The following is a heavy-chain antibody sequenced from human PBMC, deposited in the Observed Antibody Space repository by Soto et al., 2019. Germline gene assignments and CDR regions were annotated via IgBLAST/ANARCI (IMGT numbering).Heavy chain of an antibody. J-gene: IGHJ6*02. CDR2: ISYDGSNK. D-gene: IGHD6-19*01. Sequence: PVGSLRLSCAASGFTFSSYAMHWVRQAPGKGLEWVAVISYDGSNKYYADSVKGRFTISRDNSKNTLYLQMNSLRAEDTAVYYCARANSSGWSHYYYYGMDVWGQGTTVTVSS. V-gene: IGHV3-30-3*01. CDR3: ARANSSGWSHYYYYGMDV. CDR1: GFTFSSYA.